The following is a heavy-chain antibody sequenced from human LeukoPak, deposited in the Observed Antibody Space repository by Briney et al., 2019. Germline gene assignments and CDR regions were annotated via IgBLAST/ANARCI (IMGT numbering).Heavy chain of an antibody. D-gene: IGHD3-10*01. CDR1: GFTVSCNY. Sequence: PGGSLRLCCAASGFTVSCNYMSSVRQARGRGLGWVSAIYSGRSPYYADSVQGRFTISRDNSKNTLYLQTNSLRAEDTAVYYCARRLDPHERMVRGVIGPPTDAFDIWGQGTMVTASS. CDR2: IYSGRSP. CDR3: ARRLDPHERMVRGVIGPPTDAFDI. V-gene: IGHV3-53*01. J-gene: IGHJ3*02.